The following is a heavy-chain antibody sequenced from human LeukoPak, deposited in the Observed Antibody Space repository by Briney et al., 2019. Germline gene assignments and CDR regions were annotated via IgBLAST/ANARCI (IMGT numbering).Heavy chain of an antibody. CDR3: ARARTYYDYVWGTPGDAFDI. V-gene: IGHV1-46*01. J-gene: IGHJ3*02. CDR2: INPSGGST. Sequence: ASVKVSCKASGYTFTSYGISWVRQAPGQGLEWMGIINPSGGSTSYAQKFQGRVTMTRDTSTSTVYMELSSLRSEDTAVYYCARARTYYDYVWGTPGDAFDIWGQGTMVTVSS. D-gene: IGHD3-16*01. CDR1: GYTFTSYG.